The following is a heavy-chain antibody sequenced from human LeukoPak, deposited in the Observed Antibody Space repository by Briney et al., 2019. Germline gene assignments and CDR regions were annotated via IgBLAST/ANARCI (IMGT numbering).Heavy chain of an antibody. D-gene: IGHD2-2*01. V-gene: IGHV3-23*01. Sequence: GGSLRLSCAASGFTFSSYSMNWVRQAPGKGLEWVSAISGAADRSYYADSVRGRFTISRDNSKNTLYLQMNSLRAEDTAVYYCATRGYCSSSTCYAPQPWGQGTLVTVSS. CDR3: ATRGYCSSSTCYAPQP. CDR2: ISGAADRS. J-gene: IGHJ5*02. CDR1: GFTFSSYS.